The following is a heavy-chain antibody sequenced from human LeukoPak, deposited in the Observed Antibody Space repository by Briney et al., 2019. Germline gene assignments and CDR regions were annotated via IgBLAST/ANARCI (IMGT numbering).Heavy chain of an antibody. Sequence: ASVTVSFKASGYTFTSYGISWVRQAPGQGLEWMGWISAYNGNTNYAQKLQGRVTMTTDTSTSTAYMELRSLRSDDTAVYYCARDVVGASGGDYYYGMDVWGQGTTVTVSS. CDR1: GYTFTSYG. CDR2: ISAYNGNT. D-gene: IGHD1-26*01. V-gene: IGHV1-18*01. J-gene: IGHJ6*02. CDR3: ARDVVGASGGDYYYGMDV.